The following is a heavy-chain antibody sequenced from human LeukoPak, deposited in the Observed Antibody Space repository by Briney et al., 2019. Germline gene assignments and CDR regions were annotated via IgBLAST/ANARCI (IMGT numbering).Heavy chain of an antibody. J-gene: IGHJ4*02. CDR2: IYYSGST. Sequence: SETLSLTYTVSGGSISSTYCSWVRQPPGKGLEWIGYIYYSGSTNYNPSLKSRVTITVDTSKYQFSVKLSSVTAAATAVYYYARHSADSLYVDYWGQGTLVTVSS. CDR3: ARHSADSLYVDY. D-gene: IGHD2-21*01. CDR1: GGSISSTY. V-gene: IGHV4-59*08.